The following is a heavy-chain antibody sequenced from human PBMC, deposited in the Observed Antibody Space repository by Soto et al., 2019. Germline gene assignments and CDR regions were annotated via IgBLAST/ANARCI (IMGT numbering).Heavy chain of an antibody. CDR3: ARGIEGWYQGRYYYGMDV. V-gene: IGHV4-61*01. CDR1: GGSVSSGSYY. D-gene: IGHD6-19*01. CDR2: IYYSGST. J-gene: IGHJ6*02. Sequence: QVQLQESGPGLVKPSETLSLTCTVSGGSVSSGSYYWSGIRQPPGKGLEWIGYIYYSGSTNYNPSLKGRVTISVDTSKKQFALKLTSVTAADTAVYYCARGIEGWYQGRYYYGMDVWGQGTTVTVSS.